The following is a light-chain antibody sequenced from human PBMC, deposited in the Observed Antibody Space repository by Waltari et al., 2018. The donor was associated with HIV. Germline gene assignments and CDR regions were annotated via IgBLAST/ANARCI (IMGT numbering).Light chain of an antibody. CDR3: SSYTSTYV. CDR1: SSDVGGYNY. J-gene: IGLJ1*01. CDR2: DVS. Sequence: QSALTQPASVSGSPGPSITIPCTGTSSDVGGYNYVSWYQQHPGKAPKLMIYDVSNRPSGVSNRFSGSKSGNTASLTISGLQAEDEADYYCSSYTSTYVFGTGTKVTVL. V-gene: IGLV2-14*01.